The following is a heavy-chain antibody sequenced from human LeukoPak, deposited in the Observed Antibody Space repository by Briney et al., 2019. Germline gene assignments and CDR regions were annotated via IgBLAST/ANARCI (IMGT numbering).Heavy chain of an antibody. J-gene: IGHJ6*02. Sequence: GGSLRLSCAASGFTVSSNYMSWVRQAPGKGLEWVSVIYSGGSTYYADSVKGGFTLSRDNTNNTLYLQMNSLRAEDTAVYYCARGFSSGWRNYYNGMDVWGQGTTVTVSS. CDR1: GFTVSSNY. D-gene: IGHD6-19*01. CDR2: IYSGGST. V-gene: IGHV3-53*01. CDR3: ARGFSSGWRNYYNGMDV.